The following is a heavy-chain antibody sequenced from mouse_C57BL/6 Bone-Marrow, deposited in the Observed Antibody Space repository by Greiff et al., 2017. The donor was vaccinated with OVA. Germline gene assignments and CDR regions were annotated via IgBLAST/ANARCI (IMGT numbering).Heavy chain of an antibody. CDR2: IYPRSGNT. D-gene: IGHD2-2*01. V-gene: IGHV1-81*01. Sequence: QVQLQQSGAELARPGASVKLSCKASGYTFTSYGISWVKQRTGQGLEWIGEIYPRSGNTYYNEKFKGKATLTADKSSSTAYMELRSLTSEDSAVYFCARDYGYPAWFAYWGQGTLVTVSA. CDR3: ARDYGYPAWFAY. CDR1: GYTFTSYG. J-gene: IGHJ3*01.